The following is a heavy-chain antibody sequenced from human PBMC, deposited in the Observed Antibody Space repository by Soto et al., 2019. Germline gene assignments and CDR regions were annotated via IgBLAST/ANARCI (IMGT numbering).Heavy chain of an antibody. D-gene: IGHD3-9*01. CDR1: GLSFSSYA. Sequence: EVQVLESGGGLAQPGRSLRLSCAVSGLSFSSYAMTWVRQSPGQGLEWVSSMSRSGNSTYSADSVRGRFTIPRDNAKNTLYLEMNSLRAEDTAVYYCAKDAKLLDWFPTSYYFDFWGQGTLVTVSS. CDR2: MSRSGNST. V-gene: IGHV3-23*01. CDR3: AKDAKLLDWFPTSYYFDF. J-gene: IGHJ4*02.